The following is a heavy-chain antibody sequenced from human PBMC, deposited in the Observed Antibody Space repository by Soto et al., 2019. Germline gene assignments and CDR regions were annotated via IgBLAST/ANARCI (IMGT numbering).Heavy chain of an antibody. CDR3: TRGGRENNWNDGNFEY. Sequence: SETLSLTCTVSGGSISSGGYYWSWIRQHPGKGLEWIGYIYYSGSTYYNPSLKSRVTISVDTSKNQFSLKLSSVTAADTAVYYCTRGGRENNWNDGNFEYWGQGTQVTVSS. J-gene: IGHJ4*02. V-gene: IGHV4-31*03. CDR1: GGSISSGGYY. CDR2: IYYSGST. D-gene: IGHD1-20*01.